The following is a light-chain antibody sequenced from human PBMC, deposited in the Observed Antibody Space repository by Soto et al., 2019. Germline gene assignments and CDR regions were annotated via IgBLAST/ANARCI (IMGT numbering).Light chain of an antibody. J-gene: IGKJ1*01. CDR1: QGISNY. CDR2: AAS. CDR3: QKYDSASWT. Sequence: DIQMTQSPSSLSASVRARVTITCRASQGISNYLAWYQQKPGKVPKLLIYAASTLQSGVPSRFSGSGSGTDLTLTISSLQLEDVATYYCQKYDSASWTFGQGTKVEIK. V-gene: IGKV1-27*01.